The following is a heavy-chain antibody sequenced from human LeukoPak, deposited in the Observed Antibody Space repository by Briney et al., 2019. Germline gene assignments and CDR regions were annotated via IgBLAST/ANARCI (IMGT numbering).Heavy chain of an antibody. CDR1: GGSISSYY. J-gene: IGHJ5*02. CDR3: ARVTASIPTNWFDP. V-gene: IGHV4-59*01. Sequence: PSETLSLTCSSSGGSISSYYWSWIRQPPGKVLEWVGNIYYSGSTNYNPSLKSRVTISVDTSKNQFSLKLSSVTAADTAVYYCARVTASIPTNWFDPWGQGTLVTVSS. D-gene: IGHD3-3*02. CDR2: IYYSGST.